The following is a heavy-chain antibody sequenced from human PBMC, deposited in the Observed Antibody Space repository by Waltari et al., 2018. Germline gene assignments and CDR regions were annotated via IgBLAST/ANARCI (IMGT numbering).Heavy chain of an antibody. D-gene: IGHD3-10*01. CDR1: GGSFSGYY. Sequence: QVQLQQWGAGLLKPSETLSLTCAVYGGSFSGYYWSWIRQPPGKGLEWIGEINHSGSTNYNPSLKSRVTISVDTSKNQFSLKLSSVTAADTAVYYCARGGLGGSAFDYWGQGTLVTVSS. CDR3: ARGGLGGSAFDY. V-gene: IGHV4-34*01. J-gene: IGHJ4*02. CDR2: INHSGST.